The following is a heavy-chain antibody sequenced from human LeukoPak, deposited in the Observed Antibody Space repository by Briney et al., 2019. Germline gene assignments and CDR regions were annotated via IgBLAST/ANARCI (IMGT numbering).Heavy chain of an antibody. D-gene: IGHD3-10*01. V-gene: IGHV3-48*01. Sequence: PGGSLRLSCAASGFTFSGYSMNWVRQAPGKGLEWISHIRTSRSTYYADSVKGRFTISRDNAKNSLYLQMNSLRAEDTAVYYCAKVARDLITMVRGVNTRSWYYFDYWGQGTLVTVSS. CDR2: IRTSRST. CDR3: AKVARDLITMVRGVNTRSWYYFDY. J-gene: IGHJ4*02. CDR1: GFTFSGYS.